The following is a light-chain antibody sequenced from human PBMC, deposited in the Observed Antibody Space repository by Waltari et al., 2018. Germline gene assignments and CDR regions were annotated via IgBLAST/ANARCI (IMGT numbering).Light chain of an antibody. J-gene: IGKJ1*01. CDR3: HQAYSAPRT. CDR2: AAS. V-gene: IGKV1-39*01. Sequence: DIQMTQSPSSLSVAVGDRVTITCRASHSISSYLNWFQQKPGKAPKLLIYAASSLQSGVPSRFSGSGSGTDFTLTISSLQPEDFATYYCHQAYSAPRTFGQGTKVEIK. CDR1: HSISSY.